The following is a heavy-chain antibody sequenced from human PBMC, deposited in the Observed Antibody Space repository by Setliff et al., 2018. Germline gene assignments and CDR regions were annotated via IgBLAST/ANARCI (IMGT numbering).Heavy chain of an antibody. CDR2: IYYSGST. J-gene: IGHJ6*02. CDR1: GGSISSSNYY. CDR3: ARVSQYSSGWYYYYYYGMDV. Sequence: PSETLSLTCAVSGGSISSSNYYWGWIRQPPGKGLEWIGSIYYSGSTYYNPSLKSRVTISVDTSKNQFSLKLSSVTAADTAVYYCARVSQYSSGWYYYYYYGMDVWGQGTTVTVSS. V-gene: IGHV4-39*07. D-gene: IGHD6-19*01.